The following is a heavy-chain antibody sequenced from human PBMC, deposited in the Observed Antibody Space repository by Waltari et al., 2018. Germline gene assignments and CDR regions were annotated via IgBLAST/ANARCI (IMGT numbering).Heavy chain of an antibody. CDR2: ISSSSRYL. V-gene: IGHV3-21*01. CDR3: AVAYYYYYGMDV. J-gene: IGHJ6*02. CDR1: GFTFSSYS. Sequence: EVQLVESGGGLVKPGGSLRLSCAASGFTFSSYSMNWVRQAPGKGLEWVSSISSSSRYLYYADSVKGRFTSSRDNAKNSLYLQMNSLRAEDTAVYYCAVAYYYYYGMDVWGQGTTVTVSS.